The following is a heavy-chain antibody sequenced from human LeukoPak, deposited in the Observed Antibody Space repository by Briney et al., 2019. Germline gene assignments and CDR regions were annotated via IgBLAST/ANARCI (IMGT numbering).Heavy chain of an antibody. CDR2: INPNSGGT. CDR3: AREDYYGSGSYSFDY. D-gene: IGHD3-10*01. V-gene: IGHV1-2*02. J-gene: IGHJ4*02. Sequence: GASVKVSCNASGYTFTCYYMHWVRQAPGQGLEWMGWINPNSGGTNYAQKFQGRVTMTRDTSISTAYMELSRLRSDDTAVYYCAREDYYGSGSYSFDYWGQGTLVTVSS. CDR1: GYTFTCYY.